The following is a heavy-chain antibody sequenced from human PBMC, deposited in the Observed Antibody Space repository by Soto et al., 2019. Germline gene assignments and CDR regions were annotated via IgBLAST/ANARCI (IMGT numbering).Heavy chain of an antibody. CDR1: GGSLSGYY. V-gene: IGHV4-34*01. CDR3: ARGREDQQLVFDY. J-gene: IGHJ4*02. CDR2: INHSGST. D-gene: IGHD6-13*01. Sequence: LSLTCAVYGGSLSGYYWSWIRQPPGKGLEWIGEINHSGSTNYNPSLKSRAIISVDMSKNQFSLKLTSVTAADTAVYYCARGREDQQLVFDYWGQETLVTVSS.